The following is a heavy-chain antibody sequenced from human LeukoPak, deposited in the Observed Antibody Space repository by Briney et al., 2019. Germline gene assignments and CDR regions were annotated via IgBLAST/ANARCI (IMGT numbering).Heavy chain of an antibody. V-gene: IGHV3-30-3*01. CDR1: GFMFSNYA. J-gene: IGHJ4*02. CDR3: AKDLFVLGGDSLDY. CDR2: ISYDGTNK. D-gene: IGHD2-21*02. Sequence: QPGGSLRLSCAASGFMFSNYAMHWVRQAPGKGLEWVAVISYDGTNKEYADSVKGRFTISRDNSKNTLYLQMNSLRAEDTAVYYCAKDLFVLGGDSLDYWGQGTLVTVSS.